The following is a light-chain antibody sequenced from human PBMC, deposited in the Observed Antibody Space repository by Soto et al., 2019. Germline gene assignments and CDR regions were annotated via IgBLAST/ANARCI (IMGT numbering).Light chain of an antibody. CDR1: SSNIGNNY. CDR3: AAWDDSLNMV. Sequence: QSVLTQPPSASGTPGQRVTISCSGSSSNIGNNYVYWYQHLPGTAPKLLIYSNNQRPSGVPDRFSASKSGSPASLAISGLRSEDEADYYCAAWDDSLNMVFGGGTKLTVL. CDR2: SNN. V-gene: IGLV1-47*02. J-gene: IGLJ2*01.